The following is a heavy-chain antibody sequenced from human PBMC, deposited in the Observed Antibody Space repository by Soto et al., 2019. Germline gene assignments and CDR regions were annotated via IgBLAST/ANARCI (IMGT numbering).Heavy chain of an antibody. D-gene: IGHD3-22*01. CDR1: GGSTSRYH. V-gene: IGHV4-59*01. J-gene: IGHJ4*02. Sequence: QVQLQESGPALVKASETLSLTCTVSGGSTSRYHWGWVRQPPGQGLEWVGYVFYTGTTRYNPSLSARVSMSVDTSMNLFSLKLCSVTAADTAVYYCARLLYHDTSGLQYYFFDLGGQGTLVSVAS. CDR3: ARLLYHDTSGLQYYFFDL. CDR2: VFYTGTT.